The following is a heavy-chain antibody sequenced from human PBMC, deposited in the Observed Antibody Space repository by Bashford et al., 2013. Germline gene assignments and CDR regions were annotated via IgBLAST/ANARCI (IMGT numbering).Heavy chain of an antibody. V-gene: IGHV1-46*01. CDR3: AKDYCAGYFDRDGYHDAFHG. Sequence: ASVKVSCKTSGYTFTSDYMHWVRQAPGQGLEWMAIINPNGGGTNYAHKFQGRVTVTSDTSTSTVYMDLTSLRSDDTAVYYCAKDYCAGYFDRDGYHDAFHGWGQGTLVTVSS. D-gene: IGHD2-21*02. CDR1: GYTFTSDY. J-gene: IGHJ3*01. CDR2: INPNGGGT.